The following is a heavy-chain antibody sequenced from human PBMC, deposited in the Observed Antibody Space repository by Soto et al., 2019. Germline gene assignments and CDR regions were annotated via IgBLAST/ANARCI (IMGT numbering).Heavy chain of an antibody. Sequence: PGGSLRLSCEASGFTFSRVSMNWARQVPGKGLEWVASISSGSSDTWYADSVKGRFIISRDNAQNSLFLQMNTLRPEDTAMYYCARVAYWGPGTLGTVS. V-gene: IGHV3-21*01. CDR1: GFTFSRVS. CDR2: ISSGSSDT. J-gene: IGHJ4*02. CDR3: ARVAY.